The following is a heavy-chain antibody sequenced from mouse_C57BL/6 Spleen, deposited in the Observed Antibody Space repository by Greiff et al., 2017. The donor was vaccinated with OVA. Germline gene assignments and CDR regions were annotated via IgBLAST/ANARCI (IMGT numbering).Heavy chain of an antibody. D-gene: IGHD2-2*01. V-gene: IGHV1-81*01. J-gene: IGHJ4*01. CDR2: IYPRSGNT. CDR1: GYTFTSYG. CDR3: GRSYGCEDYAMDY. Sequence: QVQLQQSGAELARPGASVKLSCKASGYTFTSYGISWVKQRTGQGLEWIGEIYPRSGNTYYNEKFKGKATLTADKSSSTAYMELRSLTSEDSAVDFCGRSYGCEDYAMDYWGQGTTVTVSS.